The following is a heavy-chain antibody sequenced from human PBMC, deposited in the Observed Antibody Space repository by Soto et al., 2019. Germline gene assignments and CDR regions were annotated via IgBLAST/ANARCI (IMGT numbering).Heavy chain of an antibody. Sequence: SVKVSCKASGGTFSSYAISWVRQAPGQGLEWMGGIIPIFGTANYAQKFQGRVTITADESTSTAYMELSSLRSEDTAVYYCASREQLERRPFDYYYCGMDVWGQLTTVTVSS. D-gene: IGHD1-1*01. CDR3: ASREQLERRPFDYYYCGMDV. J-gene: IGHJ6*02. V-gene: IGHV1-69*13. CDR1: GGTFSSYA. CDR2: IIPIFGTA.